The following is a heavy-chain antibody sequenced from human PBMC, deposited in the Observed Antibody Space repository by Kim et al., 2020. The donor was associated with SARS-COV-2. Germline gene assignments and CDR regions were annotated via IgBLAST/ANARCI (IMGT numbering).Heavy chain of an antibody. CDR1: GFTFSSYA. D-gene: IGHD3-22*01. J-gene: IGHJ4*02. CDR2: ISGSGGST. Sequence: GGSLRLSCAASGFTFSSYAMSWVRQAPGKGLEWVSAISGSGGSTYYADSVKGRFTISRDNSKNTLYLQMNSLRAEDTAVYYCAKDGVTYYYDSSGYLDYWGQGTLVTVSS. V-gene: IGHV3-23*01. CDR3: AKDGVTYYYDSSGYLDY.